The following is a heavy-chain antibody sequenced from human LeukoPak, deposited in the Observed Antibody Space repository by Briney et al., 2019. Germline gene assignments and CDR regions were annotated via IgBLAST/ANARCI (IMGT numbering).Heavy chain of an antibody. Sequence: GGSLRLSCAASGFTFSSYWMSWVRQAPGKGLEWVANIKQDGSEKYYVDSVKGRFTISRDNAKNSLYLQMNSLRAEDTAVYYCARANYDILTGYLYYFDYWGQGTLVTVSS. J-gene: IGHJ4*02. CDR2: IKQDGSEK. D-gene: IGHD3-9*01. CDR3: ARANYDILTGYLYYFDY. CDR1: GFTFSSYW. V-gene: IGHV3-7*01.